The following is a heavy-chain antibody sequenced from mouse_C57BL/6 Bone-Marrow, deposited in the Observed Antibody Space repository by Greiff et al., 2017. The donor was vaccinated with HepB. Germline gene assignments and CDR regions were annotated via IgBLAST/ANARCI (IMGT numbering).Heavy chain of an antibody. CDR3: ARSIYYYGSSWYFDV. D-gene: IGHD1-1*01. CDR2: IYPRSGNT. V-gene: IGHV1-81*01. Sequence: VKLVESGAELARPGASVKLSCKASGYTFTSYGISWVKQRTGQGLEWIGEIYPRSGNTYYNEKFKGKATLTADKSSSTAYMELRSLTSEDSAVYFCARSIYYYGSSWYFDVWGTGTTVTVSS. CDR1: GYTFTSYG. J-gene: IGHJ1*03.